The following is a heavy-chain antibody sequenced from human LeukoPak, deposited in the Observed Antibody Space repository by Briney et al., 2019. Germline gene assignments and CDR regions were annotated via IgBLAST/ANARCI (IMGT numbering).Heavy chain of an antibody. CDR2: IKADSGGT. CDR1: GCTFTGYY. D-gene: IGHD3-22*01. V-gene: IGHV1-2*02. CDR3: ATSGYPYNAFDI. J-gene: IGHJ3*02. Sequence: ASVKVSCKASGCTFTGYYLHWVRQAPGQGLEWMGWIKADSGGTNYAQRFQGRVTMTRDTSISTAYMDLNRLRSDDTAVYHCATSGYPYNAFDIWGRGTMVTVSS.